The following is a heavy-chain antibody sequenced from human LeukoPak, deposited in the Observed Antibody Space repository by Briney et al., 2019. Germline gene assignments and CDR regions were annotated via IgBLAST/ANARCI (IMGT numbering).Heavy chain of an antibody. CDR3: ARHTPGYRYDYYGMDV. Sequence: SETLSLTCTVSGGSISSSSYYWGWIRQPPGKGLEWIRSIYYSGSTYYNPSLKSRVTISVDTSKNQFSLKLSSVTAAGTAVYYCARHTPGYRYDYYGMDVWGQGTTVTVSS. CDR2: IYYSGST. D-gene: IGHD5-18*01. J-gene: IGHJ6*02. CDR1: GGSISSSSYY. V-gene: IGHV4-39*01.